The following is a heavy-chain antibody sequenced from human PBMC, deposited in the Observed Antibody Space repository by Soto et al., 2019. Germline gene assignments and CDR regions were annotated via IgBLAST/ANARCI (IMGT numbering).Heavy chain of an antibody. Sequence: QVQLVQSGAEVKKPGASVKVSCKASGYTFTSYDINGVRQAAGQGLEWMGWMNPNSGNTGGAQKVQGRVSMTRNTSIRTAYMELSSLRSEDPAVYYCARGEVYYDILTGYFVRGAFDIWGQGTMVTVSS. V-gene: IGHV1-8*01. J-gene: IGHJ3*02. CDR3: ARGEVYYDILTGYFVRGAFDI. CDR2: MNPNSGNT. CDR1: GYTFTSYD. D-gene: IGHD3-9*01.